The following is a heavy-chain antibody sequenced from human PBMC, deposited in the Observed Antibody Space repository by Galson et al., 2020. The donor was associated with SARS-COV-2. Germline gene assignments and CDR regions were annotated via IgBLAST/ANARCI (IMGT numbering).Heavy chain of an antibody. D-gene: IGHD3-10*01. Sequence: GESLKISCAASGFTFSSYDMHWVRQATGKGLEWVSAIGTAGDTYYPGSVKGRFTISRENTKNSLYLQMNSLRAGDTAVYYCARAYYGSGSYYSALNEYYYYYYGMDVWGQGTTVTVSS. V-gene: IGHV3-13*01. CDR3: ARAYYGSGSYYSALNEYYYYYYGMDV. J-gene: IGHJ6*02. CDR1: GFTFSSYD. CDR2: IGTAGDT.